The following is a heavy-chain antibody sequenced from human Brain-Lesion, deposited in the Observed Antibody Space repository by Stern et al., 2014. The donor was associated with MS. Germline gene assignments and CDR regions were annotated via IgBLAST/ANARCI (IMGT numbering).Heavy chain of an antibody. J-gene: IGHJ5*02. CDR2: IIPIFGSP. Sequence: QVQLVQSGPEVKKPGSSVQVSCKASGGTFGTYPITWLRQAPGQGLEWMGRIIPIFGSPNYAQKFQGRVTITADRSTTTVYMKLSSLKSDDAAVYYCAKDGPALVTNWFDPWGRGTRVTVSS. CDR1: GGTFGTYP. CDR3: AKDGPALVTNWFDP. V-gene: IGHV1-69*06. D-gene: IGHD5-18*01.